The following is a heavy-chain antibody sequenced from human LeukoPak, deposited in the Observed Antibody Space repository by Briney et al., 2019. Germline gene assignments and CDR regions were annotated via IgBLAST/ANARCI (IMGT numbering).Heavy chain of an antibody. CDR1: GGSISSSSYY. CDR3: ASGVAMAAAEGY. Sequence: PSETLSLTCTVSGGSISSSSYYWGWIRQPPGKGLEWIGSIYYSGSTYYNPSLKSRVTISVDTSKNQFSLKLSSVTAADTAVYYCASGVAMAAAEGYWGQGTLVTVSS. V-gene: IGHV4-39*01. D-gene: IGHD6-13*01. J-gene: IGHJ4*02. CDR2: IYYSGST.